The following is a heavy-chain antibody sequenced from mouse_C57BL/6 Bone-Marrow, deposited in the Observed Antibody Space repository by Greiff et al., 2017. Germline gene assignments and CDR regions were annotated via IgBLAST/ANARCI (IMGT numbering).Heavy chain of an antibody. CDR2: IYPGSGST. CDR1: GYTFTSYW. J-gene: IGHJ4*01. D-gene: IGHD3-1*01. V-gene: IGHV1-55*01. Sequence: QVQLQQPRAELVKPGASVTMSCKASGYTFTSYWITWVKQRPGQGLEWIGDIYPGSGSTTYNEKFKSKATLTVDTSSSTAYMQLSSLTSEDSAVYYCARGGYGGYAMDYWGQGTSVTVSS. CDR3: ARGGYGGYAMDY.